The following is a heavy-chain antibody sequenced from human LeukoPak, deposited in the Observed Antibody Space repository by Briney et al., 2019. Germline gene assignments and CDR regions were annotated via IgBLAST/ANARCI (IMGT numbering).Heavy chain of an antibody. Sequence: SETLSLTCIVSGGSISSTSYYWGWIRQPPGKGLEWIGSIYYSGSTYYNPSLKSRVTISVYTSKNQFSLKLSSVTAADTAVYYCGGSSSYYYMDVWGKGTTVTISS. J-gene: IGHJ6*03. CDR2: IYYSGST. CDR1: GGSISSTSYY. CDR3: GGSSSYYYMDV. D-gene: IGHD6-13*01. V-gene: IGHV4-39*01.